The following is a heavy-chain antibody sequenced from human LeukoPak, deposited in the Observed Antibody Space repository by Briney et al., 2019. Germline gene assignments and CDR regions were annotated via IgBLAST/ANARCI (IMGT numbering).Heavy chain of an antibody. CDR3: ARAEGSGSSFDY. CDR1: GFPFRSYS. J-gene: IGHJ4*02. D-gene: IGHD3-10*01. CDR2: ISSSSTHI. V-gene: IGHV3-21*01. Sequence: GSLRLSCAASGFPFRSYSMNWVRQAPGKGLEWVSSISSSSTHIYYADSVKGRFTISRDNAKNSLYLQMNSLRVEDTAVYYCARAEGSGSSFDYWGQGTLVTVSS.